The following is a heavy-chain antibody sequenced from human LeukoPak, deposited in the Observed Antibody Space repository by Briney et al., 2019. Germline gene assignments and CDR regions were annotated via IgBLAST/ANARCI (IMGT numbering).Heavy chain of an antibody. V-gene: IGHV1-2*02. CDR2: INPNSGGT. CDR3: AREVLRYFDWPDGFDI. J-gene: IGHJ3*02. Sequence: ASVKVSCKASGYTFTGYYMHWVRQAPGQGLERMGWINPNSGGTNYAQKFQGRVTMTRDTSISTAYMELSRLRSDDTAVYYCAREVLRYFDWPDGFDIWGQGTMVTVSS. CDR1: GYTFTGYY. D-gene: IGHD3-9*01.